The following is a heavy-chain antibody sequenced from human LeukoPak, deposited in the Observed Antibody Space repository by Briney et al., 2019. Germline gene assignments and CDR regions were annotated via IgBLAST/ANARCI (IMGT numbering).Heavy chain of an antibody. CDR2: INHSGST. CDR1: GGSFSGYY. J-gene: IGHJ5*02. CDR3: ARGYRGRHSSSPRVLSNWFDP. V-gene: IGHV4-34*01. D-gene: IGHD6-13*01. Sequence: SETLSLTCAVYGGSFSGYYWSWIRQPPGKGLEWIGEINHSGSTNYNPSLKSRVTISVDTSKNQFSLKLSSVTAADTAVYYCARGYRGRHSSSPRVLSNWFDPWGQGTLVTVSS.